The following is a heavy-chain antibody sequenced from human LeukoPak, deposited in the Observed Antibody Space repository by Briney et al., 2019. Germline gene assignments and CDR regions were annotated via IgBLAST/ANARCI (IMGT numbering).Heavy chain of an antibody. CDR2: IWYDGSNK. CDR3: ARGLSGSYMGPFDF. CDR1: GFTFSSYG. V-gene: IGHV3-33*01. J-gene: IGHJ4*02. D-gene: IGHD1-26*01. Sequence: GGSLRLSCAASGFTFSSYGMHRVRQAPGKGLEWVAVIWYDGSNKYYADSVKGRFTISRDNSKNTLYLQMNSLRAEDTAVYYCARGLSGSYMGPFDFWGQGTLVTVSS.